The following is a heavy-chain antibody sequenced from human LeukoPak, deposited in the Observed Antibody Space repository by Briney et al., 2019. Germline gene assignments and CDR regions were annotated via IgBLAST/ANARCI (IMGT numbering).Heavy chain of an antibody. Sequence: SETLSLTCTVSGGSISSYYWSWIRQPAGKGLEWIGRIYTSGSTNYNPSLKSRVTMSVDTSKNQFSLKLSSVTAADTAVYYCAREVPAALNYYYYYYMDVWGKGTTVTISS. CDR2: IYTSGST. CDR1: GGSISSYY. CDR3: AREVPAALNYYYYYYMDV. V-gene: IGHV4-4*07. D-gene: IGHD2-2*01. J-gene: IGHJ6*03.